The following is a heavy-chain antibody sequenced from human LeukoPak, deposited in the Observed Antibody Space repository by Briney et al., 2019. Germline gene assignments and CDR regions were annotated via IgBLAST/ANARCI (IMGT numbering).Heavy chain of an antibody. CDR1: GFTFSSFG. V-gene: IGHV3-30*19. CDR3: ARNPGWYVFDY. J-gene: IGHJ4*02. D-gene: IGHD2-15*01. Sequence: GGSLRLSCAASGFTFSSFGMHWVRQAPGKGLEWVTVVLKDENDKDYADSVKGRFTISRDNSKKTLYLQMNSLRAEDTAVYYCARNPGWYVFDYWGQGTLVTVSS. CDR2: VLKDENDK.